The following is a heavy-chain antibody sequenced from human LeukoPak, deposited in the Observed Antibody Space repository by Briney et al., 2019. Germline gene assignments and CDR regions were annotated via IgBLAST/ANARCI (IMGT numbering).Heavy chain of an antibody. D-gene: IGHD7-27*01. CDR2: ISSSSSYI. J-gene: IGHJ6*03. CDR3: ARHWGYYYMDV. V-gene: IGHV3-21*01. Sequence: GGSLRLSCAASGFTFSSYSMNWVRQAPGKGLEWVSSISSSSSYIYYADSGKGRFTISRDNAKNSLYLQMNSLRAEDTAVYYCARHWGYYYMDVWGKGTTVTVSS. CDR1: GFTFSSYS.